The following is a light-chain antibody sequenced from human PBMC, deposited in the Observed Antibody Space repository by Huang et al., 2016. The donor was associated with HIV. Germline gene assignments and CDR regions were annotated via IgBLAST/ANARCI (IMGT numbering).Light chain of an antibody. Sequence: EVVLTQSPATLSLSPGERVTLSCRASQRISSVAWYQQRPGQAPRLLIYDSSRRATGIPARFSGSGSGTDFTLTINSLEPEDFAVYYCQQRGKWLTFGGGTKVEIK. J-gene: IGKJ4*01. CDR2: DSS. CDR1: QRISS. CDR3: QQRGKWLT. V-gene: IGKV3-11*01.